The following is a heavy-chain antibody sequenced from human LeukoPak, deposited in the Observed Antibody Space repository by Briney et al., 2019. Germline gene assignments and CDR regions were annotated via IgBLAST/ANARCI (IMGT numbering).Heavy chain of an antibody. CDR2: ICYSGST. Sequence: SETLSLTCTVSGGSLSSYYWSWIRQPPGKGREWIGYICYSGSTNYNPSLKSRVTISVDTSKNQFSLKLSSVTAADTAVYYCARFRSKGNWFDPWGQGTLVTVSS. J-gene: IGHJ5*02. V-gene: IGHV4-59*01. CDR1: GGSLSSYY. CDR3: ARFRSKGNWFDP.